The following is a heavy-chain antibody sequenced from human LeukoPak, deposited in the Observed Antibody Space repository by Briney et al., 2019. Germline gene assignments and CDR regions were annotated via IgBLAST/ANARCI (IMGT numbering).Heavy chain of an antibody. CDR2: ISGSGGST. CDR3: ARVDFWSGYYPMDV. V-gene: IGHV3-23*01. Sequence: PGGSLRLSCAASGFTFSSYAMSWVRQAPGKGLEWVSAISGSGGSTYYADSVKGRFTISRDNSKNTLYLQMNSLRAEDTAMYFCARVDFWSGYYPMDVWGKGTTVTVSS. CDR1: GFTFSSYA. D-gene: IGHD3-3*01. J-gene: IGHJ6*04.